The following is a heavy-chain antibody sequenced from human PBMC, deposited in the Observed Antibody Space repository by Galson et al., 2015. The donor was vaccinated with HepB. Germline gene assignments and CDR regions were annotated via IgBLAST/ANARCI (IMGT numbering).Heavy chain of an antibody. J-gene: IGHJ6*02. CDR1: GFTFSSYG. Sequence: SLRLSCAASGFTFSSYGMHRVRQAPGKGLEWVAVIWYDGSNKYYADSVKGRFTISRDNSKNTLYLQMNSLRAEDTAVYYCARNSADFWSGYYGMDVWGQGTTVTVSS. D-gene: IGHD3-3*01. V-gene: IGHV3-33*01. CDR3: ARNSADFWSGYYGMDV. CDR2: IWYDGSNK.